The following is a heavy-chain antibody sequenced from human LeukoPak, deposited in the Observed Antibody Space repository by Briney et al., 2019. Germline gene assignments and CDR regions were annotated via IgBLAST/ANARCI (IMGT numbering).Heavy chain of an antibody. D-gene: IGHD3-22*01. CDR2: IYSGGST. J-gene: IGHJ4*02. Sequence: GRSLRLSCAASGFTVSSNYMSWVRQTPGKGLEWVAVIYSGGSTYYADSVKGRFTISRDNSKNTLYLQMNSLRAEDTAVYYCARAPYYYDSSGYYYYYFDYWGQGTLVTVSS. CDR1: GFTVSSNY. V-gene: IGHV3-66*01. CDR3: ARAPYYYDSSGYYYYYFDY.